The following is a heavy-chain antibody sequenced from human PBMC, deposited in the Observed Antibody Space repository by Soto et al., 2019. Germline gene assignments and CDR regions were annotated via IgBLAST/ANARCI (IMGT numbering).Heavy chain of an antibody. CDR2: IYYGGTT. D-gene: IGHD2-15*01. V-gene: IGHV4-59*11. J-gene: IGHJ4*02. CDR1: GISIRDHY. CDR3: ARGGASSKYSDY. Sequence: SETLSLTCTVSGISIRDHYWSWIRQPPGKGLEWIGFIYYGGTTNYNPSLKSRVTISVDTSKSQFSLKLSSVTAADTAVYYCARGGASSKYSDYWGQGTLVTVSS.